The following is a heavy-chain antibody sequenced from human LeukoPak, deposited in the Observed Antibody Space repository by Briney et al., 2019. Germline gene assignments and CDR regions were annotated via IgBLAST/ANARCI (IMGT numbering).Heavy chain of an antibody. J-gene: IGHJ4*02. CDR2: INPSGGST. CDR1: GYTFTSYY. D-gene: IGHD4-17*01. CDR3: ARTFYGDYALDY. V-gene: IGHV1-46*01. Sequence: ASVKVSCKASGYTFTSYYMHWVRQAPGQGLERMGIINPSGGSTSYAQKLQGRVTMTRDTSTSTAYMELSSLRSEDTAVYYCARTFYGDYALDYWGQGTLVTVX.